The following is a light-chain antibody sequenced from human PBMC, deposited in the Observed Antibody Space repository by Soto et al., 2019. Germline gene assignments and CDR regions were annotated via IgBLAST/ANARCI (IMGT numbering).Light chain of an antibody. CDR3: QQYNNWYT. Sequence: EIEMTQSPATLSVSPGERATLSCRASQSVSSNLAWYQRKPGQAPRLLIYAASTRATGIPARFSGSGSGTEFTLTISSLQSEDFAVYYCQQYNNWYTFGQGTQLEIK. CDR2: AAS. J-gene: IGKJ2*01. CDR1: QSVSSN. V-gene: IGKV3-15*01.